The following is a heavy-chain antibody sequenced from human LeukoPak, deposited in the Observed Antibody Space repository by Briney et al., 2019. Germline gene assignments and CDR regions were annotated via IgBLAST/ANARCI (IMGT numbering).Heavy chain of an antibody. CDR2: IYYSGST. CDR3: ARAIVVVVAASYFDY. CDR1: GGSISSSSYY. J-gene: IGHJ4*02. Sequence: SETLSFTCTVSGGSISSSSYYWGWIRQPPGKGLEWIGSIYYSGSTYYNPSLKSRVTISVDTSKNQFSLKLSSVTAADTAVYYCARAIVVVVAASYFDYWGQGTLVTVSS. D-gene: IGHD2-15*01. V-gene: IGHV4-39*07.